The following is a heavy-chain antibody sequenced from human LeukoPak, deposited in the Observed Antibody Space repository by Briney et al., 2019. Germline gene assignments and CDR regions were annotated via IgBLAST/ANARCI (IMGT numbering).Heavy chain of an antibody. J-gene: IGHJ4*02. CDR2: IYTNGGA. V-gene: IGHV4-61*02. Sequence: SETLSLTCTVSGGSVTSGNYYWNWIRQPAGKGLEWIGRIYTNGGASYNPSLKSRVTISIDASKNQFSLKLSFVTAAVTAVYSCAREPPGYWGQGILVTVSS. CDR1: GGSVTSGNYY. CDR3: AREPPGY.